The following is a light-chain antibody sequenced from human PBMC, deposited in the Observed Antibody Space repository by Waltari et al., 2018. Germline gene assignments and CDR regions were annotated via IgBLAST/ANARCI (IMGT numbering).Light chain of an antibody. J-gene: IGLJ3*02. V-gene: IGLV3-21*04. CDR2: YDT. Sequence: YVLTQPPSVSVAPGKTATLTCGGENIETKSVNWYQQKPGQAPVLVLFYDTDRPSGFPDRFSGSNAGNTATLTISWVEAGDEADYHCQVWDDTTNSGVFGGGTRLTVL. CDR1: NIETKS. CDR3: QVWDDTTNSGV.